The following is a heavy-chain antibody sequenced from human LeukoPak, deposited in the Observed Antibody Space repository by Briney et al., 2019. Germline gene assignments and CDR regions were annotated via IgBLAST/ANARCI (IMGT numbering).Heavy chain of an antibody. CDR2: IKQDGSEK. J-gene: IGHJ6*02. D-gene: IGHD2-2*02. CDR1: GFTFSTYW. Sequence: GGSLRLSCAASGFTFSTYWMTWVRQAPGKGLEWVANIKQDGSEKNYVDSVKGRFTISRDNAKNSLDLQMNSLRAEDTAVYYCAKTLGYCSSTSCYSDYYGMDVWGQGTTVTVSS. V-gene: IGHV3-7*03. CDR3: AKTLGYCSSTSCYSDYYGMDV.